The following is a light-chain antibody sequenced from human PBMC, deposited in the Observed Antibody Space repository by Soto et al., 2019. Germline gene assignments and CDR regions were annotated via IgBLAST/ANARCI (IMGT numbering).Light chain of an antibody. CDR1: QSVSSS. J-gene: IGKJ5*01. Sequence: EVVLTQSPATLSLSPGERATLSCRASQSVSSSLVWYQQKPGQAPRLHIYDASNRATGLPARFSGSGSGTDFPLTISSLEPEDFAVYYCQQRSNWPSTFGQGTRLEIK. V-gene: IGKV3-11*01. CDR2: DAS. CDR3: QQRSNWPST.